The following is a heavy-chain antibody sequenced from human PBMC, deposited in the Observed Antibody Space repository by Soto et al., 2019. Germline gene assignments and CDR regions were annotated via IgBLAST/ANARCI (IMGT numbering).Heavy chain of an antibody. J-gene: IGHJ5*02. CDR3: ARGHISSTKNWLDP. D-gene: IGHD6-6*01. CDR1: GYTFTSYH. CDR2: MNPNSGNT. Sequence: QVQLVQSGAEVKKPGASVKVSCKGSGYTFTSYHINWVRQATGQGLEWMGWMNPNSGNTGYAQTLHGRVHMPWDTPISTAYMEVSSLRFEDTAMYYCARGHISSTKNWLDPWGQGTLVTVSS. V-gene: IGHV1-8*01.